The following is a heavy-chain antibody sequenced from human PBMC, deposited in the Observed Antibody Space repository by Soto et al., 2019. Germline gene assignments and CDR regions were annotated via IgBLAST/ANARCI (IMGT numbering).Heavy chain of an antibody. CDR2: MNPNSGNT. V-gene: IGHV1-8*01. CDR1: GYTFTSYD. J-gene: IGHJ6*03. CDR3: ARGYCSGGSCYLIYYYYMDV. D-gene: IGHD2-15*01. Sequence: GASVKVSCKASGYTFTSYDINWVRQATGQGLEWMGWMNPNSGNTGYAQKFQGRVTMTRNTSISTAYMELSSLRSEDTAVYYCARGYCSGGSCYLIYYYYMDVWGKGTTVTVS.